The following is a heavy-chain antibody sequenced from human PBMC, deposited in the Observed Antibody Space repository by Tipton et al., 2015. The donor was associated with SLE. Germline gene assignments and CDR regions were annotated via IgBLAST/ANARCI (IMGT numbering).Heavy chain of an antibody. V-gene: IGHV1-18*01. D-gene: IGHD3-22*01. CDR2: ISTYNGNT. J-gene: IGHJ4*02. Sequence: QVQLVQSGAEVKKPGASVKASCKASGYTFTSYGISWVRQAPEQGLEWMGWISTYNGNTNYAQNLQGRVTMTTDTSTSTAYMELRSLRSDDTAVYYCARTRYYDSSGYSLFDYWGQGTLVTVSS. CDR3: ARTRYYDSSGYSLFDY. CDR1: GYTFTSYG.